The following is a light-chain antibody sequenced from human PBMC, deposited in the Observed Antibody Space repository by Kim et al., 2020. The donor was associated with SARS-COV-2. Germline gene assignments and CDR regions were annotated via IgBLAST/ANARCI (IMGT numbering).Light chain of an antibody. Sequence: GQKVTISCSGSSSNIGKNYVSWYQQLPGTAPKLLIYDNNKRPSGIPDRFSGSKSGTSATLGITGLQTGDEADYYCGTWDSSLSAGVFGTGTKVTVL. CDR3: GTWDSSLSAGV. J-gene: IGLJ1*01. V-gene: IGLV1-51*01. CDR1: SSNIGKNY. CDR2: DNN.